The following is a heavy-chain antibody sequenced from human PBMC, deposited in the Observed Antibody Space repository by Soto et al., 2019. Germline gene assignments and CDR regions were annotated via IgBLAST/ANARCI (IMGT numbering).Heavy chain of an antibody. V-gene: IGHV3-7*01. CDR3: ARDGAYCGGDCYLA. Sequence: VGSLRLSCAASGFTFSSYWMSWVRQAPGKGLEWVANIKQDGSEKYYVDSVKGRFTISRDNAKNSLYLQMNSLRAEDTAVYYCARDGAYCGGDCYLAWGQGTLVTVSS. CDR2: IKQDGSEK. CDR1: GFTFSSYW. D-gene: IGHD2-21*02. J-gene: IGHJ5*02.